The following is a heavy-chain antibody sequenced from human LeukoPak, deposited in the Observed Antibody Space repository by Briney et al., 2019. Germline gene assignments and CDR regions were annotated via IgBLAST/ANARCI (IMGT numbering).Heavy chain of an antibody. J-gene: IGHJ4*02. V-gene: IGHV4-4*02. CDR2: MYLGGTT. D-gene: IGHD6-19*01. CDR1: GGSISSLNL. Sequence: SETLSLTCIVSGGSISSLNLWSWLRQPPGKGLEWIGEMYLGGTTNFNPSLKSRVTILIDKSKNQLSLQLTSVTAADTAVYYCAGLEGRYSTDWFYFFDYWGQGALVTVSS. CDR3: AGLEGRYSTDWFYFFDY.